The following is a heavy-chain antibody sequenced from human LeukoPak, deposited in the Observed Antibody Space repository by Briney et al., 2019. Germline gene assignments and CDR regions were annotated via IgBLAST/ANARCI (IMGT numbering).Heavy chain of an antibody. V-gene: IGHV3-21*01. CDR1: GFTLSDYY. CDR3: AQTFGYCSGGSCYLY. D-gene: IGHD2-15*01. J-gene: IGHJ4*02. CDR2: ISSSSSYI. Sequence: PGGSLRLSCAASGFTLSDYYMNWIRQAPGKGLEWVSSISSSSSYIYCADSVKGRFTISRDNAKNSLYLQMNSLRAEDTAVYYCAQTFGYCSGGSCYLYWGQGTLGTVSS.